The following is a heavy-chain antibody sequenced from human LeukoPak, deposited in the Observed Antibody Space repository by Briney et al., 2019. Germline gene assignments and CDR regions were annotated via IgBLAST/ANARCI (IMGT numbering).Heavy chain of an antibody. CDR1: GDSVSSNSAA. CDR3: ARERRACSGGSCYNYFDY. V-gene: IGHV6-1*01. CDR2: TYYRSKWYN. J-gene: IGHJ4*02. Sequence: SQTLSLTCAISGDSVSSNSAAWNWIRQSPSRGLEWLGRTYYRSKWYNDYAVSVKSRITINPDTSKNQFSLQLSSVTAADTAVYYCARERRACSGGSCYNYFDYWGQGTLVTVSS. D-gene: IGHD2-15*01.